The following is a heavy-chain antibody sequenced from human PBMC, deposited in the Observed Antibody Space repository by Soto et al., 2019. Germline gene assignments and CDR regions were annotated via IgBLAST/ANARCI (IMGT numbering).Heavy chain of an antibody. CDR1: GFTFSNYA. CDR3: AKGKTKYYFDY. V-gene: IGHV3-23*01. J-gene: IGHJ4*02. CDR2: ISGSGGST. D-gene: IGHD1-1*01. Sequence: EVQLLESGGGLVQPGGSLRLSCAASGFTFSNYAMTWVRQAPGKGLEWVSSISGSGGSTYYADSVKGRFTISRDNSKNTLYLQLNSLRAEDTAVYYCAKGKTKYYFDYWGQGTLGTVSS.